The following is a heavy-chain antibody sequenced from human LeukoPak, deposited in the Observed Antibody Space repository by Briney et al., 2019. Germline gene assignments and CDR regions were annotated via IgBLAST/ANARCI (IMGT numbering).Heavy chain of an antibody. CDR1: GFTFSSYG. D-gene: IGHD6-19*01. CDR2: ISYDGSNK. Sequence: PGGSLRLSCAASGFTFSSYGMHWVRQAPGKGLERVAVISYDGSNKYYADSVKGRFTISRDNSKNTLDLQTNSLRAEDTAVYYCAKDRQWLQIDYWGQGTLVTVSS. CDR3: AKDRQWLQIDY. J-gene: IGHJ4*02. V-gene: IGHV3-30*18.